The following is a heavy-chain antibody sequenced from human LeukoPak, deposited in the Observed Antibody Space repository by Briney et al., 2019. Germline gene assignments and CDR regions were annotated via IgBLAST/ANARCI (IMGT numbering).Heavy chain of an antibody. D-gene: IGHD4-11*01. J-gene: IGHJ3*02. V-gene: IGHV3-30*02. CDR2: IRYDGSNK. CDR3: AKYLKAYSNYDAFDI. CDR1: GFTFSSYG. Sequence: GGSLRLFCAASGFTFSSYGMHWVRQAPGKGLEWVAFIRYDGSNKYYADSVKGRFTISRDNSKNTLYLQMNSLRAEDTAVYYCAKYLKAYSNYDAFDIWGQGTMVTVSS.